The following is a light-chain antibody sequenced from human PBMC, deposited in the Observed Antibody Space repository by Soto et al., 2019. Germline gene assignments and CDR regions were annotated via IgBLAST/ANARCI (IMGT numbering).Light chain of an antibody. CDR3: QQYYSTPPT. J-gene: IGKJ1*01. CDR2: WAS. V-gene: IGKV4-1*01. Sequence: DIVMTQSPDSLAVSRGERATINCKSSQSVLYSSNNKNYLAWHQQKPGQPPKLLIYWASTRESGVPARFSGSWSGTDFTLTISRLQAEDVAVYYCQQYYSTPPTFGQGTKVEIK. CDR1: QSVLYSSNNKNY.